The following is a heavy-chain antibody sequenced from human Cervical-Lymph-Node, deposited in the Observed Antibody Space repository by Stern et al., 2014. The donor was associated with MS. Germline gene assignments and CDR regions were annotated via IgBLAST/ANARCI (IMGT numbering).Heavy chain of an antibody. D-gene: IGHD2-2*01. CDR2: FNPGDSDT. J-gene: IGHJ5*02. CDR3: ARRHCSSRRCGWFDP. V-gene: IGHV5-51*01. CDR1: GYSFTSYW. Sequence: EVQLVESGAEVKKPGESLKISCKGSGYSFTSYWIGWVRQIPGKGLAWMGIFNPGDSDTRYSPSFQGQVTISADKSISTAYLQWSSLKASDTAMYYCARRHCSSRRCGWFDPWGQGTLVTVSS.